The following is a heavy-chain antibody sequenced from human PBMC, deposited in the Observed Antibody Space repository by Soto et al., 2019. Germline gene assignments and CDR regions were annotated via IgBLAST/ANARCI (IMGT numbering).Heavy chain of an antibody. D-gene: IGHD3-22*01. CDR1: GFTFSSYG. V-gene: IGHV3-33*01. J-gene: IGHJ4*02. CDR2: IWYDGSNK. CDR3: ARGGVHYYDSSGYFPRYYFDY. Sequence: QVQLVESGGGVVQPGRSLRLSCAASGFTFSSYGMHWVRQAPGKGLEWVAVIWYDGSNKYYADSVKGRFTISRDNSKNTLYLQMKSLRAEDTAVYYCARGGVHYYDSSGYFPRYYFDYWGQGTLVTVSS.